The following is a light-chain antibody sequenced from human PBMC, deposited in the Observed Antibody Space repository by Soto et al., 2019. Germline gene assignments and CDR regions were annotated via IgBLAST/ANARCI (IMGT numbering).Light chain of an antibody. Sequence: INMTQSPSSLSASVGDRITVTCRASQRITTYVNWYQLKPGEAPKLLISTSGTLQRGVPSRFSGSGSGTDFTLTITRLQPADFATYFFQQTYSTPYTFGQGTKLDIK. CDR3: QQTYSTPYT. CDR1: QRITTY. CDR2: TSG. V-gene: IGKV1-39*01. J-gene: IGKJ2*01.